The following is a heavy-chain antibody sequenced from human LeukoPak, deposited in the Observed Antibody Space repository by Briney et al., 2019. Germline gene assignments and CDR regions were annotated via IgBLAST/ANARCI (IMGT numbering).Heavy chain of an antibody. V-gene: IGHV3-23*01. CDR3: ARGGANGVTVTTYSVDY. J-gene: IGHJ4*02. D-gene: IGHD4-17*01. CDR1: GFTFSSYA. Sequence: GGSLRLSCAASGFTFSSYAMSWVRQAPGKGLEWVSAISGSGGSTYYADSVKGRFTISRDNSKNTLYLQMNSLRAEDTAVYYCARGGANGVTVTTYSVDYWGQGTLVTVSS. CDR2: ISGSGGST.